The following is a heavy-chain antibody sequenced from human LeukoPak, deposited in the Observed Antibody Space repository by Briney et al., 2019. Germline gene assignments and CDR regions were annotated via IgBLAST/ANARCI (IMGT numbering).Heavy chain of an antibody. CDR2: INHSGST. CDR3: VRQRVVGFYDPFGF. J-gene: IGHJ4*02. Sequence: PSETLSLTCAVYGGSFNGYYWSWIRQPPGKGLEWIGEINHSGSTNYNPSLKSRVTISADTSKNQFSLNLSSVTAADTAVYYCVRQRVVGFYDPFGFWGQGTLVTVSS. V-gene: IGHV4-34*01. D-gene: IGHD2/OR15-2a*01. CDR1: GGSFNGYY.